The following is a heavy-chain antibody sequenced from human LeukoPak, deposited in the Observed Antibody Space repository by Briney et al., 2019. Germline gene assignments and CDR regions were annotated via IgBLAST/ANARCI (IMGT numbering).Heavy chain of an antibody. CDR3: ARVMFDWLLTGWFDP. Sequence: SETLSLTCTVSGGSISSSSYYWGWIRQPPGKGLEWIGRIYTSGSTNYNPSLKSRVTMSVDTSKNQFSLKLSSVTAADTAVYYCARVMFDWLLTGWFDPWGQGTLVTVSS. CDR1: GGSISSSSYY. J-gene: IGHJ5*02. CDR2: IYTSGST. V-gene: IGHV4-39*07. D-gene: IGHD3-9*01.